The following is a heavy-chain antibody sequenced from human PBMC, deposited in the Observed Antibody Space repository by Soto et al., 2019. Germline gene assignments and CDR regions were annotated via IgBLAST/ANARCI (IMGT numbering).Heavy chain of an antibody. J-gene: IGHJ4*02. Sequence: VASVKVSCKASGYTFSNFGINWVRQAPGQGLEWMGWITPYNGNANYAQKHQDRLTITTDTSTNTAYLELRSLRPDDTAVYFCARARMYSGAYHDYWGQGTLVTVSS. D-gene: IGHD1-26*01. CDR2: ITPYNGNA. V-gene: IGHV1-18*04. CDR3: ARARMYSGAYHDY. CDR1: GYTFSNFG.